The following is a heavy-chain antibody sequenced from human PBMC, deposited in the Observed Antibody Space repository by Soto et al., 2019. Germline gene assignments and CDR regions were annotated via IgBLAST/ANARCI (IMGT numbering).Heavy chain of an antibody. CDR1: GGSISSYY. CDR2: IYYSGST. CDR3: ARDSEVYDSSGYYIHYFDY. J-gene: IGHJ4*02. Sequence: SETLSLTCTVSGGSISSYYWSWIRQPPGKGLEWIGYIYYSGSTNYNPSLKSRVTISVDTSKNQFSLKLSSVTAADTAVYYCARDSEVYDSSGYYIHYFDYWGQGTMVTVYS. V-gene: IGHV4-59*01. D-gene: IGHD3-22*01.